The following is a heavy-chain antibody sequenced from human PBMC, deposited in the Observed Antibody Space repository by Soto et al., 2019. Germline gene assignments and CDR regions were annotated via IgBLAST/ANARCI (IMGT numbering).Heavy chain of an antibody. CDR1: GYTFTSYG. CDR2: ISAYNGNT. J-gene: IGHJ4*02. D-gene: IGHD3-16*01. CDR3: ERERAYDYIGGSSEGYFDY. Sequence: ASVKVSCKASGYTFTSYGISWVRQAPGQGLEWMGWISAYNGNTNYAQKLQGRVTMTTDTSTSTAYMELRSLRSDDTAVYYCERERAYDYIGGSSEGYFDYWGQGTLLTVSS. V-gene: IGHV1-18*01.